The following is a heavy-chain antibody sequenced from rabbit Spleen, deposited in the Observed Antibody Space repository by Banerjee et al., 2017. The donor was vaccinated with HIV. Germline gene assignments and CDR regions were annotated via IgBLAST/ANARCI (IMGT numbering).Heavy chain of an antibody. Sequence: QEQLVESGGGLVKPEGSLTLTCKASGFSFSSGSWICWVRQAPGKGLEWIACIGIGSGSTGYASWAKGRFTISKTSSTVDLQMTSLTAADTATYFCARGFAYYGTRLDLWGPGTLVTVS. CDR1: GFSFSSGSW. V-gene: IGHV1S45*01. CDR3: ARGFAYYGTRLDL. CDR2: IGIGSGST. D-gene: IGHD1-1*01. J-gene: IGHJ3*01.